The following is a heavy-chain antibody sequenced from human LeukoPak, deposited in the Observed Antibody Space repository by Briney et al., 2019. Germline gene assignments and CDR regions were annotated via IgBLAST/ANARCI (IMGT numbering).Heavy chain of an antibody. D-gene: IGHD2-2*01. V-gene: IGHV4-39*05. Sequence: KPSETPSLTCTVSGGSTSSSSYYWGWVRQPPGEGAEGVGGIYYSGSTYYNPSLKSRVTISVDTSKNQFSLKLSSVTAADTAVYYCAGGDCSSTSCYAPRDYWGQGTLVTVSS. CDR3: AGGDCSSTSCYAPRDY. CDR1: GGSTSSSSYY. J-gene: IGHJ4*02. CDR2: IYYSGST.